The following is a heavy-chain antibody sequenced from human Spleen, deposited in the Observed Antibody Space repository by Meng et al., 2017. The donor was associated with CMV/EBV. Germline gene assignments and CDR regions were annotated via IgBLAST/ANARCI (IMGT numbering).Heavy chain of an antibody. CDR1: GGSLDSGGVG. CDR3: AHRIHFWKEYDAFDV. CDR2: IYWDDVE. D-gene: IGHD3-3*02. Sequence: SGPTLVKPTETLTLTCSFSGGSLDSGGVGVGWLRQPPGKAPEWLGVIYWDDVERYSPSLKSRLTITKDNSRKEVVLRMTNVDPVDTATYYCAHRIHFWKEYDAFDVWGPGTMVTVSS. J-gene: IGHJ3*01. V-gene: IGHV2-5*02.